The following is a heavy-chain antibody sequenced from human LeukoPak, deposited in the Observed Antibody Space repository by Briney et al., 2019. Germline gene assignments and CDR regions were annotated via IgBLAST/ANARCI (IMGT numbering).Heavy chain of an antibody. Sequence: GGSLRLSCGASGVTISSYGMHGVRQAPGKGPEWVAHISFDGSKKYYADSVKGRFTISRDNSKNTLYLQMNRLRAEDTALFYCTKDQNGYNYGPFDYWGQGTLVTVSS. CDR2: ISFDGSKK. CDR3: TKDQNGYNYGPFDY. V-gene: IGHV3-30*18. CDR1: GVTISSYG. J-gene: IGHJ4*02. D-gene: IGHD5-18*01.